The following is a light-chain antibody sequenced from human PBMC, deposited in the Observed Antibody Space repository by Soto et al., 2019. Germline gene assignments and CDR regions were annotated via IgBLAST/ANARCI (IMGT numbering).Light chain of an antibody. CDR1: NIGSKS. Sequence: SYELTQPPSVSVAPGKTARITCGGNNIGSKSVHWYQQKPGQAPVLVIYYDSDRPSGIPERFSGSNSGNTATLTISRVEAGDEADYYCQVWHSISDHCVFGTGTKVTVL. V-gene: IGLV3-21*04. J-gene: IGLJ1*01. CDR2: YDS. CDR3: QVWHSISDHCV.